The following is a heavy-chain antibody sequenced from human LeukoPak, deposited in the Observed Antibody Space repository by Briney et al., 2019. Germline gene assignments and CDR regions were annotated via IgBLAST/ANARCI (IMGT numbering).Heavy chain of an antibody. V-gene: IGHV3-21*01. D-gene: IGHD1-26*01. CDR3: AREGSGSYYLIHYYMDV. CDR2: ISSSSSYI. J-gene: IGHJ6*03. CDR1: GFTFSSYG. Sequence: GSLRLSCAASGFTFSSYGIHWVRQAPGKGLEWVSSISSSSSYIYYADSVKGRFTISRDNAKNSLYLQMNSLRAEDTAVYYCAREGSGSYYLIHYYMDVWGKGTTVTVSS.